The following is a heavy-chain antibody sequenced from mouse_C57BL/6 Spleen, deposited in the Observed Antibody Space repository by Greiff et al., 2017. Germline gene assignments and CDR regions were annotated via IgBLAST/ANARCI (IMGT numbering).Heavy chain of an antibody. Sequence: EVHLVESGGGLVQPGGSLKLSCAASGFTFSDYYMYWVRQTPEKRLEWVAYISNGGGSTYYPDTVKGRFTISRDNAKNTLYLQMSRLKSEDTAMYYCARHGDGYYYYAMDYWGQGTSVTVSS. D-gene: IGHD2-3*01. CDR1: GFTFSDYY. CDR2: ISNGGGST. CDR3: ARHGDGYYYYAMDY. V-gene: IGHV5-12*01. J-gene: IGHJ4*01.